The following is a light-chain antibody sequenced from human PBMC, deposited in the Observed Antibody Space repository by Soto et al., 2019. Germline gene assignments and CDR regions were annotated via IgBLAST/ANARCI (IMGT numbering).Light chain of an antibody. CDR1: QSVSSN. V-gene: IGKV3-15*01. Sequence: EIVMTQSPATLSVSPGERATLSCRASQSVSSNLAWYQQKPGQAPRLLIYGASTMATGIPARFSGSGSGTEFTLTISSLQSEDFAVYYCQQYNNRPTFTFGPGTKVDIK. J-gene: IGKJ3*01. CDR2: GAS. CDR3: QQYNNRPTFT.